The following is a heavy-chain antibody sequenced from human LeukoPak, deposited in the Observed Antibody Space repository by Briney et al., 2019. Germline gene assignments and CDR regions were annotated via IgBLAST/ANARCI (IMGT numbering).Heavy chain of an antibody. V-gene: IGHV1-8*01. CDR3: ARAGATYDYYYMDV. Sequence: ASVKVSCKASGYTFTSYDINWVRQATGQGLEWMGWMNPNSGNTGYAQKLQGRVTMTRNTSISTAYMELSSLRSEDTAVYYCARAGATYDYYYMDVWGKGTTVTVSS. J-gene: IGHJ6*03. CDR2: MNPNSGNT. CDR1: GYTFTSYD.